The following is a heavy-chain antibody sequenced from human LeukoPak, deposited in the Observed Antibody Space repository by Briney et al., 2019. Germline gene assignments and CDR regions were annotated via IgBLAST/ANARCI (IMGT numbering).Heavy chain of an antibody. V-gene: IGHV4-4*07. CDR1: GGSISSYY. CDR3: ARDGYDFWDGGGYYYYMDV. CDR2: IYTSGST. Sequence: KPSETLSLTCTVSGGSISSYYWSWIRQPAGKGLEWIGRIYTSGSTNYNPSLKSRVTMSVDTSKNQFSLKLSSVTAADTAVYYCARDGYDFWDGGGYYYYMDVWGKGTTVTVSS. J-gene: IGHJ6*03. D-gene: IGHD3-3*01.